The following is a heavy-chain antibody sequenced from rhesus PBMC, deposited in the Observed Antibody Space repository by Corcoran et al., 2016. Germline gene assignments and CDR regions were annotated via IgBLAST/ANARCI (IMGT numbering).Heavy chain of an antibody. CDR2: IWIDESKK. D-gene: IGHD6-25*01. Sequence: EVQLVESGGGLVQPGGSLRLSCEASGFTFSSYGMHWVRQAPGKGLEWVAVIWIDESKKDYADSVKDRFTISRDNSKNMLYLQMNNLRVEDMAVYYCVKVREAAAGGYFDYWGQGVLVTVSS. CDR3: VKVREAAAGGYFDY. V-gene: IGHV3-54*02. J-gene: IGHJ4*01. CDR1: GFTFSSYG.